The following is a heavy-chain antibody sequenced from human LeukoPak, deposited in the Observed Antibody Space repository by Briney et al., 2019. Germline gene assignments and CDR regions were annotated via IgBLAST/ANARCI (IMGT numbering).Heavy chain of an antibody. D-gene: IGHD2-2*01. V-gene: IGHV3-30*02. J-gene: IGHJ6*03. CDR2: IRYDGNSK. CDR3: ARPNRAYCSSTSCLEGYMDV. Sequence: PGGSLRLSCAASGFTFSSYGMHWVRQAPGKGLEWVAFIRYDGNSKSYADSVKGRFTISRDDSKNTLYLQMNSLRAEDTAVYYCARPNRAYCSSTSCLEGYMDVWGKGTTVTVSS. CDR1: GFTFSSYG.